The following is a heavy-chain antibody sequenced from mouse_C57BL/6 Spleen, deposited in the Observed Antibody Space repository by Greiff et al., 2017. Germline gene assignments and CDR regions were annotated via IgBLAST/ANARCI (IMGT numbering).Heavy chain of an antibody. J-gene: IGHJ3*01. V-gene: IGHV1-9*01. CDR3: ARGGIYYDYDGFAY. CDR2: ILPGSGST. D-gene: IGHD2-4*01. Sequence: QVQLQQSGAELMKPGASVKLSCKATGYTFTGYWIEWVKQRPGHGLEWIGEILPGSGSTNYNEKFKGKATFTADTSSNTAYMQLSSLTTEGSAIYYCARGGIYYDYDGFAYWGQGTLVTVSA. CDR1: GYTFTGYW.